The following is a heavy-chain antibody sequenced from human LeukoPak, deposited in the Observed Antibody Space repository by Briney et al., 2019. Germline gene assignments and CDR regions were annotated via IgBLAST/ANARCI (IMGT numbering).Heavy chain of an antibody. Sequence: PGGSLRLSCSASGFTFDDYAMPWVRQAPGKGLEWVSGISWNSGSIGYADSVKGRFTISRDNAKNSLYLQMNSLRAEDTALYYCAKDRQLVPLYYFDYWGQGTLVTVSS. J-gene: IGHJ4*02. CDR3: AKDRQLVPLYYFDY. D-gene: IGHD6-6*01. V-gene: IGHV3-9*01. CDR2: ISWNSGSI. CDR1: GFTFDDYA.